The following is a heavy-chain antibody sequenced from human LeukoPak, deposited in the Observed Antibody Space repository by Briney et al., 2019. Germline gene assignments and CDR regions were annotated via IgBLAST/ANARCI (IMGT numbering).Heavy chain of an antibody. V-gene: IGHV3-7*01. CDR2: IKQDGSEK. CDR3: ARDLRDAGGTNDY. Sequence: LSGGSLRLSCAASGFTFSSYWMSWVRQAPGKGLEWVANIKQDGSEKYHVDPVKGRFTISRDNAKNSLYLQMNSLRAEDTAVYYCARDLRDAGGTNDYWGQGTLVTVSS. D-gene: IGHD1-1*01. CDR1: GFTFSSYW. J-gene: IGHJ4*02.